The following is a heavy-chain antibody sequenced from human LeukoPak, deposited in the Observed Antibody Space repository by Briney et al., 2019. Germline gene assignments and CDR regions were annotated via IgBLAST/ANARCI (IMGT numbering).Heavy chain of an antibody. Sequence: SETLSLTCTVSGGSMSSYYWSWIRQPPGKGLEWLGYVYYSGNTNYNPSFKSRVTMSLDVSKTQVSLNLTSVTAADTAFYYCARGRDTAMVNSWGQGTLVTVSS. J-gene: IGHJ5*02. V-gene: IGHV4-59*08. CDR3: ARGRDTAMVNS. CDR2: VYYSGNT. D-gene: IGHD5-18*01. CDR1: GGSMSSYY.